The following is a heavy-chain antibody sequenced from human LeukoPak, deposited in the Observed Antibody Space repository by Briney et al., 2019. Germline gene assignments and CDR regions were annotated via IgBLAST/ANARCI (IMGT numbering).Heavy chain of an antibody. CDR2: ISTSGST. CDR1: GASVSSYY. Sequence: SETLSLTCTVSGASVSSYYWSLLRQPPGKGLESLGYISTSGSTNYNPSLKSRVSISVDTSKNQFSLRLSSVTAADTAIYYFGRLIPIAETTDYFDFWAREPWSPSPQ. J-gene: IGHJ4*02. CDR3: GRLIPIAETTDYFDF. D-gene: IGHD6-13*01. V-gene: IGHV4-4*09.